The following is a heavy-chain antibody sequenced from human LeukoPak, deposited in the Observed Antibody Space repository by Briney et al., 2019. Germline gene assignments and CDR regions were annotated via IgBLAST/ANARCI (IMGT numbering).Heavy chain of an antibody. V-gene: IGHV3-53*01. CDR1: GFTVSSNY. CDR2: LYSGGST. Sequence: GGSLRLSCAASGFTVSSNYMSWVRQAPGKGLECVSVLYSGGSTYYADSVKGRFTISRDNSKNTLYLQMNSLRAEDTAVYYCAKRASGSGTSLYYFDYWGQGTLVTVSS. D-gene: IGHD3-10*01. J-gene: IGHJ4*02. CDR3: AKRASGSGTSLYYFDY.